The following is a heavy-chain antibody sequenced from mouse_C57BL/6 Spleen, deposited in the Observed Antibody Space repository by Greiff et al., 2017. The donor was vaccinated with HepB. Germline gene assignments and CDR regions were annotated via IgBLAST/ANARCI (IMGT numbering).Heavy chain of an antibody. CDR3: TRVGYYSNYYAMDY. CDR2: LSSGGDYI. CDR1: GFTFSSYA. V-gene: IGHV5-9-1*02. D-gene: IGHD2-5*01. J-gene: IGHJ4*01. Sequence: EVMLVESGEGLVKPGGSLKLSCAASGFTFSSYAMSWVRQTPEKRLEWVAYLSSGGDYIYYADTVKGRFTISRDNARNTLYLQMSSLKSEDTAMYYCTRVGYYSNYYAMDYWGQGTSVTVSS.